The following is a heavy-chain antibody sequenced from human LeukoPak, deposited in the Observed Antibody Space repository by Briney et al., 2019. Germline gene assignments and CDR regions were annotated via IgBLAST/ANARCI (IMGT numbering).Heavy chain of an antibody. CDR3: ARRGWGIVAPFDY. CDR2: ISSSSSTI. D-gene: IGHD5-12*01. CDR1: GFTFSSYS. J-gene: IGHJ4*02. Sequence: PGGSLRLSCAASGFTFSSYSMNWVRQAPGKGLEWVSYISSSSSTIYYADSVKGRFTISRDNAKNSLYLQMNSLRAEDTAVYYCARRGWGIVAPFDYWGQGTLVTVSS. V-gene: IGHV3-48*01.